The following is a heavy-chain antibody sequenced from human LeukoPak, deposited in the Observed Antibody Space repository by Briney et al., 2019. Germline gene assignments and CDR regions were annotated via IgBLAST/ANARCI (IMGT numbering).Heavy chain of an antibody. CDR3: ARAPRHGMDV. V-gene: IGHV3-30*03. J-gene: IGHJ6*02. CDR2: ISYDGSNK. CDR1: GFTFSSYG. Sequence: QPGGSLRLSCAASGFTFSSYGMHWVRQAPGKGLEWVAVISYDGSNKYYADSVKGRFTISRDNSKNTLYLQMNSLRAEDTAVYYCARAPRHGMDVWGQGTTVTVSS.